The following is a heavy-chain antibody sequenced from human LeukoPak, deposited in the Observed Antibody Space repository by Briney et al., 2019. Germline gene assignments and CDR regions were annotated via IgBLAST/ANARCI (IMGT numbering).Heavy chain of an antibody. CDR1: GGTFSSYA. V-gene: IGHV1-69*04. Sequence: SVKVSCKASGGTFSSYAISWVRQAPGQGLEWMGRIIPILGIANYAQKFQGRVTITVDKSTSTAYMELSSLRSEDTAVYYCAREAYYDILTGYYIVYWGQGTLVTVSS. D-gene: IGHD3-9*01. CDR3: AREAYYDILTGYYIVY. CDR2: IIPILGIA. J-gene: IGHJ4*02.